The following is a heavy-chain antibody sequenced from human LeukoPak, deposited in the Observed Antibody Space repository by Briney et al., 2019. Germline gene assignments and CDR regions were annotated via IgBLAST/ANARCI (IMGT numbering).Heavy chain of an antibody. CDR2: LSVSGGST. J-gene: IGHJ4*02. Sequence: GGSLRLSCAASGFTFSSYAMSWVRQAPGKGREWVSSLSVSGGSTVYADSVKGLFTISTDNSKNTLFLQMHSLRAEDTAVYYCEKQSGYSYASGYYFDFWGQGPLVTVSS. CDR3: EKQSGYSYASGYYFDF. V-gene: IGHV3-23*01. CDR1: GFTFSSYA. D-gene: IGHD5-18*01.